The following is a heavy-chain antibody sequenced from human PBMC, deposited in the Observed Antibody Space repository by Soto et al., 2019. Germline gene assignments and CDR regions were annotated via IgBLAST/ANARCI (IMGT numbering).Heavy chain of an antibody. CDR2: ISSSSSYI. V-gene: IGHV3-21*01. J-gene: IGHJ3*02. CDR3: ARACGGDCYDALDI. Sequence: GGSLRLSCAASGFTFSSYSMNWVRQAPGKGLEWVSSISSSSSYIYYADSVKGRFTISRDNAKNSLYLQMNSLRAEDTAVYYCARACGGDCYDALDIWGQGTMVTVSS. D-gene: IGHD2-21*02. CDR1: GFTFSSYS.